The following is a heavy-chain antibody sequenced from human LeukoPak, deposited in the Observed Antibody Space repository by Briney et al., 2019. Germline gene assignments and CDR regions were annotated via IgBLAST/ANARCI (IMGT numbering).Heavy chain of an antibody. CDR1: GYTFTGYY. J-gene: IGHJ1*01. CDR2: INPNSGGT. CDR3: ARGGYCSGGSCYNAEYFQH. D-gene: IGHD2-15*01. Sequence: GASVKVSCKASGYTFTGYYMHWVRQAPGQGLEWMGWINPNSGGTNYAQKFQGRVTMTRDTSISTAYMELSRLRSDDTAAYYCARGGYCSGGSCYNAEYFQHWGQGTLVTVSS. V-gene: IGHV1-2*02.